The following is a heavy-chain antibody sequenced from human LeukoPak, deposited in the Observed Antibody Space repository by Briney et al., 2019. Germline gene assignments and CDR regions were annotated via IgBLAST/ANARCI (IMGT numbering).Heavy chain of an antibody. CDR2: IRSKAYGGTT. J-gene: IGHJ3*02. V-gene: IGHV3-49*04. Sequence: GGSLRLSCTASGFTFGDYAMSWVRQAPGKGLEWVGFIRSKAYGGTTEYAASVKGRFTISRDDSKSIAYLQMNSLKTEDTAVYYCTRDHSYDYDFWSGYYQGAFDIWGQGTMVTVSS. D-gene: IGHD3-3*01. CDR1: GFTFGDYA. CDR3: TRDHSYDYDFWSGYYQGAFDI.